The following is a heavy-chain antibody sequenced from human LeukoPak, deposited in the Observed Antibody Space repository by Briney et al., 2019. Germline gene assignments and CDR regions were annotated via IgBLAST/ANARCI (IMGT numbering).Heavy chain of an antibody. J-gene: IGHJ4*02. CDR3: ARREAVGAMSDFDD. Sequence: PGGSLRLPCAASGFSVTAHGIHWARQAPGKGLEWVATIQWDGSNKYYVDSVKGRFTVSRDNSKNTVYLQMNSLRSEDTAVYYCARREAVGAMSDFDDWGQGTLVTVSS. V-gene: IGHV3-30*02. CDR1: GFSVTAHG. D-gene: IGHD1-26*01. CDR2: IQWDGSNK.